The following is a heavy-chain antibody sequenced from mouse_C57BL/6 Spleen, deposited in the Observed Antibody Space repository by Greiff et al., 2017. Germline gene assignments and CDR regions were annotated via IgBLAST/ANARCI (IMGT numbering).Heavy chain of an antibody. Sequence: VQLQQPGAELVKPGASVKLSCKASGYTFTSYWMQWVKQRPGQGLEWIGEIDPSDSYTNYNQKFKGKATLTVDTSSSTAYMQLSSLTAEDSAVYYCARWWYGAMDYWGQGTSVTVSS. V-gene: IGHV1-50*01. CDR1: GYTFTSYW. CDR2: IDPSDSYT. CDR3: ARWWYGAMDY. J-gene: IGHJ4*01. D-gene: IGHD1-1*02.